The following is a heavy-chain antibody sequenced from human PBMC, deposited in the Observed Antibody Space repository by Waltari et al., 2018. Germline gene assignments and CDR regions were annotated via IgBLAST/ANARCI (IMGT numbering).Heavy chain of an antibody. CDR1: GFTFAAYW. CDR3: VRDHRESADPKDY. Sequence: EVDLVESGGGLVQPGGSLRLSCAASGFTFAAYWMTWVRQAPGNGREWGRQGPVKGREGVANIKDDGREKNYVDSVKGRFTISRDNTKSSLYLEMNSLRAEDTAVYFCVRDHRESADPKDYWGQGTLVSVSS. V-gene: IGHV3-7*04. D-gene: IGHD1-26*01. CDR2: IKDDGREK. J-gene: IGHJ4*02.